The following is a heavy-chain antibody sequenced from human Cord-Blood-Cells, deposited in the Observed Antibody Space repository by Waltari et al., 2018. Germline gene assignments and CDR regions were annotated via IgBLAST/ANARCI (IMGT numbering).Heavy chain of an antibody. Sequence: QVQLQQWGAGLLKPSETLSLTCAVYGGSFSGYYWSWIRQPPGKGLEWIGEINHRGSTNYNPSLKSRVTISVDTSKNQFSLKLSSVTAADTAVYYCASGNVVVTATTPPFDYWGQGTLVTVSS. CDR1: GGSFSGYY. CDR3: ASGNVVVTATTPPFDY. D-gene: IGHD2-21*02. CDR2: INHRGST. V-gene: IGHV4-34*01. J-gene: IGHJ4*02.